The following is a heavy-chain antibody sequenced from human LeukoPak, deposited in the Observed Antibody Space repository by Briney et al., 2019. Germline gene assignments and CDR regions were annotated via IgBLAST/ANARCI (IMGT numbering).Heavy chain of an antibody. CDR2: IYYSGST. J-gene: IGHJ5*02. CDR1: GGSISSSSYY. Sequence: PSETLSLTCTVSGGSISSSSYYWGWIRQPPGKGLEWIGSIYYSGSTYYNPSLKSRVSISVDTSKNQFSLRLSSVTAADTALYYCAIGSIPENWFDPWGQGTLVTVSS. CDR3: AIGSIPENWFDP. V-gene: IGHV4-39*07.